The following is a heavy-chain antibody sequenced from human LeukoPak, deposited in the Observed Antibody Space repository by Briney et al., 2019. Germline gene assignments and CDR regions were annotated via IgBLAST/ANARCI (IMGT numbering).Heavy chain of an antibody. CDR2: IYYSGST. CDR1: GGSISSSSYY. CDR3: ALDFWSGSPTIYYFDY. Sequence: SETLSLTCTVSGGSISSSSYYWGWIRQPPGKGLEWIGSIYYSGSTYYNPSLKSRVTISVDTSKNQFSLKLSSVTAADTAVYYCALDFWSGSPTIYYFDYWGQGTLVTVSS. V-gene: IGHV4-39*01. D-gene: IGHD3-3*01. J-gene: IGHJ4*02.